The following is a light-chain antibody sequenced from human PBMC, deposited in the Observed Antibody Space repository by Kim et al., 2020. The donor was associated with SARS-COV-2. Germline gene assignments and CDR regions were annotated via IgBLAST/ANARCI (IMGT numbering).Light chain of an antibody. CDR1: QSVSRN. V-gene: IGKV3-15*01. Sequence: VSPGESATLSCRASQSVSRNLAWYQQKPGQAPRLLIYRASTRATGVPARFSGSGSGTEFTLTISSLQSEDFAVYYCQQYNNWPPYTFGQGTKLEIK. J-gene: IGKJ2*01. CDR2: RAS. CDR3: QQYNNWPPYT.